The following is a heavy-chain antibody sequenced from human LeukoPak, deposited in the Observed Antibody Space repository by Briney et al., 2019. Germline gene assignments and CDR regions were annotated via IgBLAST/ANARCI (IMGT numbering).Heavy chain of an antibody. D-gene: IGHD3-10*01. CDR1: GFTFSSYA. V-gene: IGHV3-30-3*01. CDR3: ARDRDVGMVREPYYFDY. J-gene: IGHJ4*02. Sequence: GRSLRLSCAASGFTFSSYAMHWVRQAPGKGLEWVAVISYDGSNKYYADSVKGRFTISRDNSKNTLYPQMNSLRAEDTAVYYCARDRDVGMVREPYYFDYWGQGTLVTVSS. CDR2: ISYDGSNK.